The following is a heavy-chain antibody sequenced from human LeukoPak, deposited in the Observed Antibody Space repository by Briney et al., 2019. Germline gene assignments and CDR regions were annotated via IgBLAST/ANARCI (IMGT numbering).Heavy chain of an antibody. D-gene: IGHD6-19*01. J-gene: IGHJ4*02. CDR2: INWNGGST. Sequence: PGGSLRLSCAASGFTFDDYGMSWVRQAPGKGLEWVSGINWNGGSTGYADSVKGRFTISRDNSKNTLYLQINSLRAEDTAVYYCARWVRIAVAGYIDYWGQGTLVTVSS. CDR3: ARWVRIAVAGYIDY. V-gene: IGHV3-20*04. CDR1: GFTFDDYG.